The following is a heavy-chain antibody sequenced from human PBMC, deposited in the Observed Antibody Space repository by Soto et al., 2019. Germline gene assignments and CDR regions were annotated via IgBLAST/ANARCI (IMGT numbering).Heavy chain of an antibody. D-gene: IGHD6-19*01. CDR1: YGSSGGYY. Sequence: TLETLSHTCAVLYGSSGGYYWNRFRQPPGKGLEWIGEINHSGSTNYNPSLKSRVTISVDTSKNQFSLKLSSVTAADSAVYYCARGYGWNLDYSGQGILVTVPS. CDR3: ARGYGWNLDY. J-gene: IGHJ4*02. CDR2: INHSGST. V-gene: IGHV4-34*01.